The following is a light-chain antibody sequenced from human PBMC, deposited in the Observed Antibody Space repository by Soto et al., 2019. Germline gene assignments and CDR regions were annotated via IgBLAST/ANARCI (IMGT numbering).Light chain of an antibody. CDR2: EVV. CDR1: KSDIGIYDF. Sequence: QSALTQPPSASGSPGQSVTISCTGSKSDIGIYDFVSWYQHHPGKAPRLIIYEVVQRPSGVPDRFSGSKSGNTASLTVSGLQAVDEADYFCKSYAGSNTYVFGTGTKLTVL. J-gene: IGLJ1*01. CDR3: KSYAGSNTYV. V-gene: IGLV2-8*01.